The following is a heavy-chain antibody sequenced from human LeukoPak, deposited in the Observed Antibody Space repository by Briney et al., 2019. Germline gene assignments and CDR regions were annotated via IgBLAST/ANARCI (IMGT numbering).Heavy chain of an antibody. CDR1: GFTVSSNY. CDR2: IYSGGST. CDR3: ARERAGGGVDY. V-gene: IGHV3-53*01. J-gene: IGHJ4*02. D-gene: IGHD3-16*01. Sequence: GGSLRPSCAASGFTVSSNYMSWVRQAPGKGLEWVSVIYSGGSTYYADSVKGRFTISRDNSKNTLYLQMNSLRAEDTAVYYCARERAGGGVDYWGQGTLVTVSS.